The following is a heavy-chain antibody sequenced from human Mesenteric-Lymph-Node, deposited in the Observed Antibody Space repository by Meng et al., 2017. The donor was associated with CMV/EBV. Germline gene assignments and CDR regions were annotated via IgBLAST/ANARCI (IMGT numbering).Heavy chain of an antibody. CDR2: ISWNSGSI. J-gene: IGHJ5*02. V-gene: IGHV3-9*01. CDR3: AKLYDSSGGWFDP. D-gene: IGHD3-22*01. CDR1: GFTFDDYA. Sequence: GGSLRLSCAASGFTFDDYAMHWVRQAPGKGLEWVSGISWNSGSIGYADSVKGRFTIARDNSKNTLYLQMNSLRAEDTAVYYCAKLYDSSGGWFDPWGQGTLVTVSS.